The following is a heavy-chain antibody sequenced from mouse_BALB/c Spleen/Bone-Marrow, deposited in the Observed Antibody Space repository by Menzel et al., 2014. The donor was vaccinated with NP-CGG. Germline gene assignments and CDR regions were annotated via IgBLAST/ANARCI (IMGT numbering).Heavy chain of an antibody. CDR2: IHPSDSET. CDR1: DYSFTSYW. CDR3: ARGGYDCWYFDV. Sequence: QLQLQQSGAELVRPGASVKLSCRASDYSFTSYWVNWVKQRPGQGLAWIGMIHPSDSETRLNQKFKDKATLTVDKSSSTAYMQLSSPTSENSAVYYCARGGYDCWYFDVWGTGTTVTVSS. J-gene: IGHJ1*03. V-gene: IGHV1-74*01. D-gene: IGHD2-2*01.